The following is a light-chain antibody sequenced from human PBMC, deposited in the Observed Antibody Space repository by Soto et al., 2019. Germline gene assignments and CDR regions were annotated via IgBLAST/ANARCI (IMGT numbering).Light chain of an antibody. CDR3: QQYVGSPPYT. V-gene: IGKV3-20*01. CDR1: QSINSSY. Sequence: VLTQSPGTLSLSPGERATISCRASQSINSSYLAWYQHKPGQAPRLLFYGASSRATGIPHRFSGSASGTDLSLTSSRLEPEDCGVYYCQQYVGSPPYTFGQGTRLEIK. CDR2: GAS. J-gene: IGKJ2*01.